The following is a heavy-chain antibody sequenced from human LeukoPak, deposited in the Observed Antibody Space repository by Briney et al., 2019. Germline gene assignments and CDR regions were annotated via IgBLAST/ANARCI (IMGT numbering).Heavy chain of an antibody. CDR1: GVSISSSNSY. V-gene: IGHV4-39*07. J-gene: IGHJ4*02. Sequence: SETLSLTCTVSGVSISSSNSYWGWIRQPPGKGLEWIGSIYYSGNTYYNASLKSQVSISIDTSKYQFSLKLSSVTAADTAVYYCARDAYYYDSSGYFRFDYWGQGTLVTVSS. CDR2: IYYSGNT. CDR3: ARDAYYYDSSGYFRFDY. D-gene: IGHD3-22*01.